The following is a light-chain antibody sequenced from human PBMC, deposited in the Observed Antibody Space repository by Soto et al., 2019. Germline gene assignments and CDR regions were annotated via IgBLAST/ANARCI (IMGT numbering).Light chain of an antibody. J-gene: IGLJ1*01. V-gene: IGLV1-47*01. Sequence: QSVLTQPPSASGTPGQRVTISCSGGRSNIGTNYVYWYQQLPGTAPKLLIYRNNLRPSGVPDRFSASKSGTSASLAISGLRSEDEADYFCAGWDDSLHGLLFGAGTKLTVL. CDR1: RSNIGTNY. CDR3: AGWDDSLHGLL. CDR2: RNN.